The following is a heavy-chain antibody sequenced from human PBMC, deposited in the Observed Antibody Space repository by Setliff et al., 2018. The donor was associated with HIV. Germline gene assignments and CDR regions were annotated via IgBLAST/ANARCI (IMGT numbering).Heavy chain of an antibody. J-gene: IGHJ4*02. V-gene: IGHV1-2*02. CDR3: ARALSYGSGTYSAAGF. D-gene: IGHD3-10*01. CDR2: IYPNTGGT. CDR1: GYTFTEFY. Sequence: ASVKVSCKASGYTFTEFYVHWVRQAPGEGLEWIGWIYPNTGGTNYAQKFQGRATMTRDTSIRTAYMELRMLTPEDTAIYFCARALSYGSGTYSAAGFWGQGTLVTVSS.